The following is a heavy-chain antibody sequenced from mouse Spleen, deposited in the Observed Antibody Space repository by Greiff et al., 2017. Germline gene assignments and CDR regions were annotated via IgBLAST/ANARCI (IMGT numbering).Heavy chain of an antibody. V-gene: IGHV1-80*01. D-gene: IGHD1-1*01. Sequence: VQLQQSGAELVKPGASVKISCKASGYAFSSYWMNWVKQRPGKGLEWIGQIYPGDGDTNYNGKFKGKATLTADKSSSTAYMQLSSLTSEDSAVYFCARRDYYGSSYDYAMDYWGQGTSVTVSS. CDR1: GYAFSSYW. CDR2: IYPGDGDT. CDR3: ARRDYYGSSYDYAMDY. J-gene: IGHJ4*01.